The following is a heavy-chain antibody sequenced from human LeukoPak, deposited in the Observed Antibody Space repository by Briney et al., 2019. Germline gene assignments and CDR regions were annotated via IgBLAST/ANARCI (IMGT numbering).Heavy chain of an antibody. CDR2: IYPSDSDT. D-gene: IGHD6-19*01. J-gene: IGHJ4*02. Sequence: GESLKISCKGSGYSFTSYWIGWVRQMPGKGLEWMGIIYPSDSDTRYSPSFQGQVTISADKSISTAYLQWSSLKASDTAMYYCARHRPYSSGWRHFDYWGQGTLVTVSS. CDR3: ARHRPYSSGWRHFDY. V-gene: IGHV5-51*01. CDR1: GYSFTSYW.